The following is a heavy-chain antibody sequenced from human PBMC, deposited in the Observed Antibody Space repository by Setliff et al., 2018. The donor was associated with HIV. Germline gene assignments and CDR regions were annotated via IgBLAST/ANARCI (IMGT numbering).Heavy chain of an antibody. CDR2: VYHTGNT. Sequence: SETLSLTCAVSGASDISYIWWSWVRQPPGKGLEWIGEVYHTGNTYNPPSLKSRLTISVDASKNQISLKLTSVTAEDTAIYFCAREGDGIDYWGQGILVTVSS. D-gene: IGHD2-21*02. CDR3: AREGDGIDY. J-gene: IGHJ4*02. CDR1: GASDISYIW. V-gene: IGHV4-4*02.